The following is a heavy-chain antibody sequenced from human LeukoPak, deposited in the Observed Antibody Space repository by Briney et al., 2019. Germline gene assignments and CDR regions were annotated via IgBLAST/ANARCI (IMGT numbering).Heavy chain of an antibody. V-gene: IGHV4-34*01. CDR2: INHSGST. CDR1: GGSFSGYY. Sequence: PSETLSLTCAVYGGSFSGYYWSWIRQPPGKGLEWIGEINHSGSTNYNPSLKSRVTISVDTSKNQFSLNLSSETAADTAVYYCARREGDTSMVRSFDYWGQGTLVTVSS. CDR3: ARREGDTSMVRSFDY. D-gene: IGHD5-18*01. J-gene: IGHJ4*02.